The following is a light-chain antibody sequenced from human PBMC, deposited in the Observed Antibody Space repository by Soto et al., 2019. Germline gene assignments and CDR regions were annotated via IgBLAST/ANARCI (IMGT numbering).Light chain of an antibody. V-gene: IGKV3-20*01. Sequence: EIVLTQSPGTLSLSPGGRATLSCRASQSVSSSYLAWYQQKPGQAPRLLIYDASNRATGIPARFSGSGSGTDFTLTISRLEPEDCAVYYCQHYGSSPRFGQGTKVDI. CDR1: QSVSSSY. CDR3: QHYGSSPR. CDR2: DAS. J-gene: IGKJ1*01.